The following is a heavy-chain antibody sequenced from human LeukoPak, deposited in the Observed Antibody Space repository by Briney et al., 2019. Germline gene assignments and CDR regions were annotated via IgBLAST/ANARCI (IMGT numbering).Heavy chain of an antibody. J-gene: IGHJ4*02. D-gene: IGHD6-13*01. CDR3: ARVIRETGRAAGPFDY. Sequence: ASVKVSCKASGYTFTSYGISWVRQAPGQGLEWMGWISAYNGNTNYAQKLQGRVTMTTDTSTSTAYMELRSLRSDDTAVYYCARVIRETGRAAGPFDYWGQGTLVTVSS. CDR1: GYTFTSYG. V-gene: IGHV1-18*01. CDR2: ISAYNGNT.